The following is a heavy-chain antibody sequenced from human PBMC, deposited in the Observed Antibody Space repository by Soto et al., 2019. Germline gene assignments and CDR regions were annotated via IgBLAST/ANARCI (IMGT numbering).Heavy chain of an antibody. V-gene: IGHV3-21*01. D-gene: IGHD2-15*01. J-gene: IGHJ4*02. CDR3: ARDPPKTTRVFDY. CDR2: ISSSSSYI. CDR1: GFTFSSYS. Sequence: GGSLRLSCAASGFTFSSYSMNWVRQAPGKGLEWVSSISSSSSYIYYADSVKGRFTISRDNAKNSLYLQMNSLRAEDTAVYYCARDPPKTTRVFDYWGQGTLVTVSS.